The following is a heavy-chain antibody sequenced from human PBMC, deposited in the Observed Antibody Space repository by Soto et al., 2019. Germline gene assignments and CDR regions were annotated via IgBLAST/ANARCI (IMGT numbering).Heavy chain of an antibody. D-gene: IGHD3-3*01. Sequence: EVQLLESGGGLVQPGGSLRLSCAASGFTFSSYAMSWVRQAPGKGLEWVSAISGCGGSTYYADSVKGRFTNSRDNSKNTLYLQMNNVRAEDTAVYYCAKLGYITIFQPDDYWGQGTLVTGSS. CDR1: GFTFSSYA. CDR3: AKLGYITIFQPDDY. V-gene: IGHV3-23*01. J-gene: IGHJ4*02. CDR2: ISGCGGST.